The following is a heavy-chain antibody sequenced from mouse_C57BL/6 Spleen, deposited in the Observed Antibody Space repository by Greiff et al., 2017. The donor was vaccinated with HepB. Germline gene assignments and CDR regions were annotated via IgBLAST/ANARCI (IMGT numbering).Heavy chain of an antibody. CDR1: GFTFSDYG. CDR3: ARGAAVTRAMDY. V-gene: IGHV5-17*01. CDR2: ISSGSSTI. D-gene: IGHD2-1*01. Sequence: EVQGVESGGGLVKPGGSLKLSCAASGFTFSDYGMHWVRQAPEKGLEWVAYISSGSSTIYYADTVKGRFTISRDNAKNTLFLQMTSLRSDDTAMYYCARGAAVTRAMDYWGQGTSVTVSS. J-gene: IGHJ4*01.